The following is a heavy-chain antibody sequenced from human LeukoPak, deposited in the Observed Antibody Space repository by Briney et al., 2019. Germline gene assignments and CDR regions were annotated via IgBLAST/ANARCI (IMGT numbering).Heavy chain of an antibody. Sequence: ASVKVSCKASRYTFTGYYMHWVRQAPGQGLEWMGWINPNSGGTNYAQKFQGRVTMTRDTSISTAYMELSRLRSDDTAVYYCARNSNWGFANFDYWGQGTLVTVSS. CDR2: INPNSGGT. CDR1: RYTFTGYY. D-gene: IGHD7-27*01. CDR3: ARNSNWGFANFDY. V-gene: IGHV1-2*02. J-gene: IGHJ4*02.